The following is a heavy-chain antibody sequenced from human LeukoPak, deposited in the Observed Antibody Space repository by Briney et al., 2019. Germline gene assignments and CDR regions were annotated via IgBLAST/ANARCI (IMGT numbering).Heavy chain of an antibody. CDR1: GFTFSSYW. CDR3: ARVDYTSSWYIDY. D-gene: IGHD6-13*01. CDR2: INSDGRST. Sequence: GGSLRLSCAASGFTFSSYWMHWVRQAPGKGLVWVSRINSDGRSTNYADSVKGRFTISRDNAQDTLSLQMNSLRAEDAAVYYCARVDYTSSWYIDYWGQGTLVTVSS. J-gene: IGHJ4*02. V-gene: IGHV3-74*01.